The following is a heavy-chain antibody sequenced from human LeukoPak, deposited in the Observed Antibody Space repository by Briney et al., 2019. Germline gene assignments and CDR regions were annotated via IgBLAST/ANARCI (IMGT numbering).Heavy chain of an antibody. CDR2: IYPGDSDT. V-gene: IGHV5-51*01. CDR3: ARQVVYCGGDCYNWFDP. CDR1: GYSFTSYW. J-gene: IGHJ5*02. Sequence: GESLKTSCKGSGYSFTSYWIGWVRQMPGKGLEWMGIIYPGDSDTRYSPSFQGQVTISADKSISTAYLQWSSLKASDTAMYYCARQVVYCGGDCYNWFDPWGQGTLVTVSS. D-gene: IGHD2-21*02.